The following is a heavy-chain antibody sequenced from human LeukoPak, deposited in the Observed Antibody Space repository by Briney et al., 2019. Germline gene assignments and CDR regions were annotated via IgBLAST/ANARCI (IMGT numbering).Heavy chain of an antibody. CDR3: ARGTIEDGDAFDI. D-gene: IGHD1/OR15-1a*01. CDR2: INPNSGGT. V-gene: IGHV1-2*02. J-gene: IGHJ3*02. CDR1: GYTFTGYY. Sequence: ASVKVSCKASGYTFTGYYIHWVRQAPGQGLEWMGWINPNSGGTNYAQNFQGRVTMTRDTSISTAYMELSRLRSDDTAVYYCARGTIEDGDAFDIWGQGTMVTVSS.